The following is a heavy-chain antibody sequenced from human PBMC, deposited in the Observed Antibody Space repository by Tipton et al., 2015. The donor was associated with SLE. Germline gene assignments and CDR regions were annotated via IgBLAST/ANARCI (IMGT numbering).Heavy chain of an antibody. Sequence: GSLRLSCAASGFTFSDYYMSWIRQAPGKGLGWVSYISSSGSTIYYADSVKGRFTISRDNAKNSLYLQINSLRAEDTALYYCAKDIGDSSGYYALGYWGQGTLVTVSS. CDR3: AKDIGDSSGYYALGY. J-gene: IGHJ4*02. V-gene: IGHV3-11*01. D-gene: IGHD3-22*01. CDR2: ISSSGSTI. CDR1: GFTFSDYY.